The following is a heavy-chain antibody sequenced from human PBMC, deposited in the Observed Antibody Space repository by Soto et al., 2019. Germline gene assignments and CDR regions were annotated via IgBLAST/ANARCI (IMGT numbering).Heavy chain of an antibody. Sequence: EVHLAESGGGMVQPGGSLRLSCVASGFTFSSYDMHWVRQAPGKGLEYVSSISSNGGTTYYRNSVKGRITISRDNSKNTLYLQKGSMRAKDMAVYYCVRRVSGKYDNWGQGTLVTVSS. J-gene: IGHJ4*02. CDR3: VRRVSGKYDN. D-gene: IGHD3-10*01. CDR2: ISSNGGTT. CDR1: GFTFSSYD. V-gene: IGHV3-64*01.